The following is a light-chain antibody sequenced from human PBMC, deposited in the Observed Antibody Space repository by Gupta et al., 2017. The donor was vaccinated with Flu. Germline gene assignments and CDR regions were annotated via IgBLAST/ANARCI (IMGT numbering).Light chain of an antibody. CDR1: SSNIGGNGY. V-gene: IGLV1-51*01. J-gene: IGLJ3*02. CDR2: DNN. CDR3: GTWDNSLSAGV. Sequence: QSVLTQPPSVSAAPGERVTISCSGSSSNIGGNGYVAWYQQFPGTAPRLLIYDNNKRPSGIPDRFSGSKSGTSATLGITGLQAGDEAVYYCGTWDNSLSAGVFGGGTTLTVL.